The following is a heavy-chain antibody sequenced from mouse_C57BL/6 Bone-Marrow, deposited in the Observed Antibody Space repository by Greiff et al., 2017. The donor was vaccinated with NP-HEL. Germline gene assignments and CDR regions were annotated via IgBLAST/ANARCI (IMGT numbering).Heavy chain of an antibody. Sequence: EVHLVESGGGLVKPGGSLKLSCAASGFTFSDYGMHWVRQAPEKGLEWVAYISSGSSTIYYADTVKGRFPISRDNAKKTLFLQMTSLRSEDTAMYDCARPRGSSYGYVDVWGTETTVTVSS. CDR2: ISSGSSTI. J-gene: IGHJ1*03. CDR3: ARPRGSSYGYVDV. CDR1: GFTFSDYG. D-gene: IGHD1-1*01. V-gene: IGHV5-17*01.